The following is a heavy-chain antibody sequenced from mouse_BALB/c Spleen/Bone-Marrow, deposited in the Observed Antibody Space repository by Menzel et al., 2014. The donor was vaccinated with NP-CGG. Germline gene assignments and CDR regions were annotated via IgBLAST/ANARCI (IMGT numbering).Heavy chain of an antibody. D-gene: IGHD1-1*02. CDR1: GYTFTSYW. CDR2: INPSNGRT. CDR3: ARCGGIRDFGC. Sequence: QVQLQQSGAELVKPGASVKLSCKASGYTFTSYWMHRVKQRPGQGLERIGEINPSNGRTNYNEKLKRKATLTVDKSSSTDYMRLSSLTSEDSAVCCCARCGGIRDFGCWGQGTPRTGSS. J-gene: IGHJ2*01. V-gene: IGHV1S81*02.